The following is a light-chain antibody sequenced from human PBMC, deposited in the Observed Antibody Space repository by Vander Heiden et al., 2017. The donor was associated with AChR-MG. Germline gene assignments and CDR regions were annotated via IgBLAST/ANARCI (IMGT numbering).Light chain of an antibody. Sequence: SYKLTQPPSVSLSPGQTAPIPCPGDTLGDKYDSWYQQKPGQPPLLVIYQKDKRPSGIPERFSGSNSGNTATLTISGTQSVDEADFFCQAWDSRSNWVFGGGTKLTVL. CDR1: TLGDKY. CDR3: QAWDSRSNWV. J-gene: IGLJ3*02. CDR2: QKD. V-gene: IGLV3-1*01.